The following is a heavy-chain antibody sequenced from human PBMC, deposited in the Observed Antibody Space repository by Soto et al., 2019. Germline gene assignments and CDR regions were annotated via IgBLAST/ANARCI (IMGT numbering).Heavy chain of an antibody. Sequence: PGGSLRLSCATSGFTFTSFGMHWVRQAPGKGLEWVAVTWFDGSKKYLADSVKGRFTISRDNSKSTVYLQMNSLRVEDTAVYYCATDPRGGGFGNFDYWGQGTLVTV. CDR3: ATDPRGGGFGNFDY. CDR2: TWFDGSKK. J-gene: IGHJ4*02. D-gene: IGHD2-15*01. CDR1: GFTFTSFG. V-gene: IGHV3-33*01.